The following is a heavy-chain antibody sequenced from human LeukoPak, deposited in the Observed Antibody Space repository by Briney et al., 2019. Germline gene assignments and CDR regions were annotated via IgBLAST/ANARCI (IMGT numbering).Heavy chain of an antibody. CDR1: GFTFSSYA. CDR3: AKDHVILTSYYNFDS. J-gene: IGHJ4*02. D-gene: IGHD3-9*01. Sequence: PGGSLRLSCAASGFTFSSYAMSWVRQAPGKGLEWVSAISGSGGSTYYADSVKGRFTISRDNSKNTLYLQMNSLRAEDTAVYYCAKDHVILTSYYNFDSCGQGTLVTVSS. CDR2: ISGSGGST. V-gene: IGHV3-23*01.